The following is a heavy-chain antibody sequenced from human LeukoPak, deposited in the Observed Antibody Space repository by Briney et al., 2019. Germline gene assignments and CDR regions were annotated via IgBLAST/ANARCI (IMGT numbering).Heavy chain of an antibody. Sequence: SQTLSLTCTVSGGSIGSYYWSWIRQPPGKGLEWIGYIYTSGSTNYNPSLKSRVTISVDTSKNQFSLKLSSVTAADTAVYYCARFSGSVVAPFDYWGQGTLVTVSS. V-gene: IGHV4-4*09. D-gene: IGHD5-12*01. J-gene: IGHJ4*02. CDR2: IYTSGST. CDR1: GGSIGSYY. CDR3: ARFSGSVVAPFDY.